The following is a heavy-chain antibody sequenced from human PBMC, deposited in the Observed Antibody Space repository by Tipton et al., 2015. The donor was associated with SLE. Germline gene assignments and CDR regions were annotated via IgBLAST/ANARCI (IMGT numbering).Heavy chain of an antibody. Sequence: LRLSCAVSGDSLISDYFWGWIRQPPGKGLEWIGNIFHTGTTYSTPSLKSRITISVDTSNNQFSLRLRSVTAADTAVYFCARATGGSAADAFHICGQGTMVTVSS. D-gene: IGHD2-15*01. CDR3: ARATGGSAADAFHI. J-gene: IGHJ3*02. CDR1: GDSLISDYF. CDR2: IFHTGTT. V-gene: IGHV4-38-2*01.